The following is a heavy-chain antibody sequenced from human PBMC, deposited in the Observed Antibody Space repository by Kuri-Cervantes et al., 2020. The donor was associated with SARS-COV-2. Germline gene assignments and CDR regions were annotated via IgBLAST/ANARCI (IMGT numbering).Heavy chain of an antibody. CDR1: GFTVSSNY. J-gene: IGHJ3*01. CDR2: IYSGGST. D-gene: IGHD4-11*01. Sequence: GESLKISCAASGFTVSSNYMSWVRQAPGKGLEWVSVIYSGGSTYYADSVKGRFTISRDNPKNTLYLQMNSLRAEDTAVYYCARDRDYIWVWGQGTMVTVSS. CDR3: ARDRDYIWV. V-gene: IGHV3-66*01.